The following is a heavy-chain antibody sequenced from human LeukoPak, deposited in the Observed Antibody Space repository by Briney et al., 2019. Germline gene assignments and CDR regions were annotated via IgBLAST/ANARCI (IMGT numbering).Heavy chain of an antibody. CDR2: INYSGTT. V-gene: IGHV4-39*01. Sequence: PSETLSLTCSVSSGSFSSSSYFCGWIRQPPGMGLEWIATINYSGTTYYNPSLKSRVTTSVDTSRNQFSLKLTSVTAADTAVYYCARLRGGVQLWGDWGQGALVTVSS. CDR3: ARLRGGVQLWGD. CDR1: SGSFSSSSYF. D-gene: IGHD3-10*01. J-gene: IGHJ4*01.